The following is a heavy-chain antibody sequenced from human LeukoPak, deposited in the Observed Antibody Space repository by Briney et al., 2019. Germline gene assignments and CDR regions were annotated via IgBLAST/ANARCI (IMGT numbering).Heavy chain of an antibody. D-gene: IGHD5-24*01. J-gene: IGHJ4*02. CDR2: IYCSGSTNYNSGST. CDR1: GGSIRSYY. Sequence: SETLSLTCTVSGGSIRSYYWSWIRQPPGKGLEWIGYIYCSGSTNYNSGSTNYNPSLKSRVTISVDTSKNQFSLKLHSVTAADTALYYCARAGARDGYTFDYWGQGTVATVSS. V-gene: IGHV4-59*01. CDR3: ARAGARDGYTFDY.